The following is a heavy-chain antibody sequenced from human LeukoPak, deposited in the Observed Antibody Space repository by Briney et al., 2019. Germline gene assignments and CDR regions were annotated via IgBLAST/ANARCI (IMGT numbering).Heavy chain of an antibody. CDR2: IRSEAYGGTT. D-gene: IGHD3-22*01. V-gene: IGHV3-49*04. Sequence: GGSLRLSCTASGFTFGDYAMSWVRQAPGKGLEWVGFIRSEAYGGTTEYAASVKGRFTISRDDSKSIAYLQMNSLKTEDTAVYYCTSNYYDSSGDDAFDIWGQGTMVTVSS. CDR3: TSNYYDSSGDDAFDI. J-gene: IGHJ3*02. CDR1: GFTFGDYA.